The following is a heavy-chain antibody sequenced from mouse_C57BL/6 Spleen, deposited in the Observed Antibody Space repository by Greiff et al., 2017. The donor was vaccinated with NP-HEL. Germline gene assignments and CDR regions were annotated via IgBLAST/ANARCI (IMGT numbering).Heavy chain of an antibody. V-gene: IGHV1-50*01. D-gene: IGHD1-1*02. Sequence: QVQLQQPGAELVKPGASVKLSCKASGYTFTSYWMQWVKQRPGQGLEWIGEIDPSDSYTNYNQKFKGKATLTVDTSSSTAYMQLSSLTSEDSAVYYCARSGVAHYFDYWGQGTTLTVSS. CDR1: GYTFTSYW. CDR3: ARSGVAHYFDY. J-gene: IGHJ2*01. CDR2: IDPSDSYT.